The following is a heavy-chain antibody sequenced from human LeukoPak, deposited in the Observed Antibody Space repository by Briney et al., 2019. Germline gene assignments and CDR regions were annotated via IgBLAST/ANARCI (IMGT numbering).Heavy chain of an antibody. CDR2: ISSSSSYI. CDR1: GFTFSDYY. D-gene: IGHD1-26*01. Sequence: GGSLRLSCAASGFTFSDYYMSWIRQAPGKGLEWVSSISSSSSYIYYADSVKGRFTISRDNAKNSLYLQMNSLRAEDTAVYYCARDFEDYYIDYWGQGTLVTVSS. V-gene: IGHV3-11*06. J-gene: IGHJ4*02. CDR3: ARDFEDYYIDY.